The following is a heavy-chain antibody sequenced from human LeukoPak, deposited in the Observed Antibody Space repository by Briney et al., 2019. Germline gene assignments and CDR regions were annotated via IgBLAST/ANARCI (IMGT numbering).Heavy chain of an antibody. CDR2: INHSGST. CDR1: GGSFSGYY. D-gene: IGHD5-12*01. V-gene: IGHV4-34*01. Sequence: SETLSLTCAVYGGSFSGYYWSWIRQPPGKGLEWIGEINHSGSTNYNPSLKSRVTISVDTSKNQFSLKLSSVTAADTAVYYCARSVATSRTPFDYWGQGTLVTVSS. J-gene: IGHJ4*02. CDR3: ARSVATSRTPFDY.